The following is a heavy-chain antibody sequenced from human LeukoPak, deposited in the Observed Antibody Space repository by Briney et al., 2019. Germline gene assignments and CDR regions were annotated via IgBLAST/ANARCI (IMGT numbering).Heavy chain of an antibody. CDR3: ARATRNSVGARYYYYMDV. Sequence: ASVKVSRKASGYTFTSYDINWVRQATGQGLEWMGWMNPNSGNTGYAQKFQGRVTMTRDTSISTAYMELSSLRSEDTAVYYCARATRNSVGARYYYYMDVWGKGTTVTVSS. CDR2: MNPNSGNT. V-gene: IGHV1-8*01. J-gene: IGHJ6*03. CDR1: GYTFTSYD. D-gene: IGHD1-26*01.